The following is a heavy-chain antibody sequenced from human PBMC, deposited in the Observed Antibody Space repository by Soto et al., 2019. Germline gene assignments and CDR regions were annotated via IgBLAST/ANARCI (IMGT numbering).Heavy chain of an antibody. J-gene: IGHJ6*02. CDR1: GFSFSAYG. CDR2: ISYDGSDK. V-gene: IGHV3-30*18. D-gene: IGHD6-6*01. Sequence: QVQLVESGGGVVQPGRSLRLSCAVSGFSFSAYGMYWVRQAPGKGLEWVAVISYDGSDKYYADSVKGRFTISRDNSKNTLYLQVDSLGGDDTAVYYCAKEYSSSFHFYYGMDVWGQGTTVTVSS. CDR3: AKEYSSSFHFYYGMDV.